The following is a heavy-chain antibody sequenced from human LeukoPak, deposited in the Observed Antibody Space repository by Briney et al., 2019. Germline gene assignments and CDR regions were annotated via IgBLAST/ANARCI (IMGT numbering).Heavy chain of an antibody. CDR1: GGTFSSYA. V-gene: IGHV1-69*04. Sequence: SVKVSCKASGGTFSSYAISWVRQAPGQGLEWMGRIIPILGIANYAQKFQGRVTITADKSTSTAYMELSSLRSEDTAVYYCARDEGIAVAGPFDYWGQGTLVTVSS. CDR2: IIPILGIA. D-gene: IGHD6-19*01. CDR3: ARDEGIAVAGPFDY. J-gene: IGHJ4*02.